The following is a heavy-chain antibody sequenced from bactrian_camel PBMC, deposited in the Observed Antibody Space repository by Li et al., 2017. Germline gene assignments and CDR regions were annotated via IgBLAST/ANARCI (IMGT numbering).Heavy chain of an antibody. V-gene: IGHV3S55*01. J-gene: IGHJ6*01. CDR2: LGDDGST. D-gene: IGHD6*01. Sequence: HVQLVESGGGSVQAGGSLRLSCIASGVTFDTNRMAWFRQAPGTTREGVAGLGDDGSTSYAEFAEGRFTISKDNAKNTLYLQMNSLKPEDTAMYYCAALPGTVVAGRCADFGYWGQGTQVTVS. CDR3: AALPGTVVAGRCADFGY. CDR1: GVTFDTNR.